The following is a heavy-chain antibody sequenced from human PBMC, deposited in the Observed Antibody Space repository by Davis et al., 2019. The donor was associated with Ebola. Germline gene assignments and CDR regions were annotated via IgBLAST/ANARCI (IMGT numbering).Heavy chain of an antibody. CDR2: IRSKANSYAT. CDR3: ARGRALRYFDWLLWDFDY. Sequence: GGSLRLSCAASGFTFSGSAMHWVRQASGKGLEWVGRIRSKANSYATAYAASVKGRFTISRDDSKNTAYLQMNSLKTEDTAVYYCARGRALRYFDWLLWDFDYWGQGTLVTVSS. D-gene: IGHD3-9*01. CDR1: GFTFSGSA. J-gene: IGHJ4*02. V-gene: IGHV3-73*01.